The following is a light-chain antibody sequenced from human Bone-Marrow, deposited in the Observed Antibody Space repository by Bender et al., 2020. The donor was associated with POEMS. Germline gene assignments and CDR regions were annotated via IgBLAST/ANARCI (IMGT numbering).Light chain of an antibody. CDR3: CSYAGSSTVI. CDR1: SSNTGSGYD. Sequence: QSVLTQPPSVSGAPGQRVTISCTGSSSNTGSGYDINWYQHLPGTAPKLIIYDVTDRPSGVSHRFSASKSGNTASLTISGLQAEDEADYYCCSYAGSSTVIFGGGTKLTVL. V-gene: IGLV1-40*01. CDR2: DVT. J-gene: IGLJ2*01.